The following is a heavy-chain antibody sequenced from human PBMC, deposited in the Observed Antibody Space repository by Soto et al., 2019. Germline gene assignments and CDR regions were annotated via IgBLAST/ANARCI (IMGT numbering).Heavy chain of an antibody. CDR1: GDSITSSYW. D-gene: IGHD6-13*01. Sequence: QIQLQESGPGLVQPAGTLSLTCAVSGDSITSSYWSWLRQPPGKGLEWIADIHHSGVTNYNPSLRSRVIISLDRSSNQFSLQLNSLSGADTAVYYCSRPEPFTAAVPYWAQGTLVTVSS. V-gene: IGHV4-4*02. J-gene: IGHJ4*02. CDR3: SRPEPFTAAVPY. CDR2: IHHSGVT.